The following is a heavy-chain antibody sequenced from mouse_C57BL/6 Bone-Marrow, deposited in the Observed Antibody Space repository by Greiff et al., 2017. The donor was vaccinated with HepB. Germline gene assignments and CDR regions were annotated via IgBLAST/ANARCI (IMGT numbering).Heavy chain of an antibody. CDR1: GFTFSDYG. CDR2: ISSGSSTI. V-gene: IGHV5-17*01. D-gene: IGHD2-12*01. CDR3: ARPHDDLYYAMDY. Sequence: EVHLVESGGGLVKPGGSLKLSCAASGFTFSDYGMHWVRQAPEKGLEWVAYISSGSSTIYYADTVKGRFTISRDNAKNTLFLQMTSLRSEDTAMYYCARPHDDLYYAMDYWGQGTSVTVSS. J-gene: IGHJ4*01.